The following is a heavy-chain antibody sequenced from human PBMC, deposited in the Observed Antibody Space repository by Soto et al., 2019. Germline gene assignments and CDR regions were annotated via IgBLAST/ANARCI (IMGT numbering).Heavy chain of an antibody. D-gene: IGHD1-26*01. CDR2: IYYSGNT. V-gene: IGHV4-31*03. CDR1: GGSISSDDFY. J-gene: IGHJ5*02. Sequence: QVQLQESGPGLVKPSQNLSLTCTVSGGSISSDDFYWSWIRQHPGKGLEWIGYIYYSGNTYYNPSLKRRVPILLDTSKNQCPRKVSSVTSADAAVYYCARLSGSWQSWFDPCGQGTLVTVSS. CDR3: ARLSGSWQSWFDP.